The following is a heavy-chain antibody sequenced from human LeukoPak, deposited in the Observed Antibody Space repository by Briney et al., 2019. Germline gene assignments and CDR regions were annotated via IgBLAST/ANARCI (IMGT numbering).Heavy chain of an antibody. CDR1: GYTFTGYY. Sequence: ASVKVSCKASGYTFTGYYMHWVRQAPGQGLEWMGRINPNSGGTNYAQKFQGRVTMTRDTSISTAYMELSRLRSDDTAVYYCAGDLRDCSSTSCFYYYYYGMDVWGQGTTVTVSS. V-gene: IGHV1-2*06. CDR3: AGDLRDCSSTSCFYYYYYGMDV. D-gene: IGHD2-2*01. CDR2: INPNSGGT. J-gene: IGHJ6*02.